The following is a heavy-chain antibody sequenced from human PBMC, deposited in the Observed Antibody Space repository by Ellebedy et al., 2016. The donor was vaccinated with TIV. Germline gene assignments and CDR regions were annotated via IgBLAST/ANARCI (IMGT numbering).Heavy chain of an antibody. J-gene: IGHJ3*02. D-gene: IGHD1-1*01. CDR3: VGWKDSIRAFDI. V-gene: IGHV4-61*01. CDR1: GGSVNTDSHC. CDR2: ICNDGST. Sequence: SETLSLXXTVSGGSVNTDSHCWNYIRQPPGKGLEWIGYICNDGSTQSHTSLKNRVTMSLDASKNQFSLMLKSVTAADTAVYYCVGWKDSIRAFDIWGQGTMVAVSS.